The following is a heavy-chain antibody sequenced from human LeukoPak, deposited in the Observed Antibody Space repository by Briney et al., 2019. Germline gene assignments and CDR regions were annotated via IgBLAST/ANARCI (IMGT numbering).Heavy chain of an antibody. V-gene: IGHV1-46*01. CDR3: ARDGVMVRGVIYYYYMDV. Sequence: GASVKVSCKASGYTFTSYYMHWVRQAPGQGLEWMGIINPSGGSTSYAQKFQGRVTMTRDMSTSTVYMELSSLRSEDTAVYYCARDGVMVRGVIYYYYMDVWGKGTTVTISS. D-gene: IGHD3-10*01. J-gene: IGHJ6*03. CDR2: INPSGGST. CDR1: GYTFTSYY.